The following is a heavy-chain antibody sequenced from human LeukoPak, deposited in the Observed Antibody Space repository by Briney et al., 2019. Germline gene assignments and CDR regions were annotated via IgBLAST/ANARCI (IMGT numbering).Heavy chain of an antibody. CDR3: ARDQPVRSHDY. D-gene: IGHD3-10*02. V-gene: IGHV1-18*04. CDR1: GYTFTSYN. Sequence: ASVKVSCKASGYTFTSYNVNWVRQAPGQGLEWMGWISTYNGNTNYAQKLQGRVTMTTNTSTSTAYMELRSLRSDDTAMYYCARDQPVRSHDYWGQGTLVTVSS. CDR2: ISTYNGNT. J-gene: IGHJ4*02.